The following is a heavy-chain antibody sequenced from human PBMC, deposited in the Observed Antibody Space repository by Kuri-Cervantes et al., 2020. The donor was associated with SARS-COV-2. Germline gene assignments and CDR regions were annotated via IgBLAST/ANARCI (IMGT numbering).Heavy chain of an antibody. CDR3: ARDRATVTTLNGMDV. Sequence: SETLSLTCAVYGGSFSGYYWSWIRQPPGKGLEWIGEINHSGSTNYNPSLKSRVTISVDTSKNQFSLKLSSVTAADTAVYYCARDRATVTTLNGMDVWGQGTTVTVSS. V-gene: IGHV4-34*01. CDR2: INHSGST. D-gene: IGHD4-11*01. CDR1: GGSFSGYY. J-gene: IGHJ6*02.